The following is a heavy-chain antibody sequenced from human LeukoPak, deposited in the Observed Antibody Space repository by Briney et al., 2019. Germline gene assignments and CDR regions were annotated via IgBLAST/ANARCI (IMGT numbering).Heavy chain of an antibody. V-gene: IGHV4-59*01. CDR2: IYYGGTT. Sequence: SETLSLTRSVSGGSLSTYSWSWVRQSPGKRLGWIGYIYYGGTTNYNPSLKSRVTISADTAKNQFSLRLRYVTAADTAIYYCARDTTVASGMQHWGQGTLVTVSS. D-gene: IGHD4-23*01. CDR3: ARDTTVASGMQH. CDR1: GGSLSTYS. J-gene: IGHJ4*02.